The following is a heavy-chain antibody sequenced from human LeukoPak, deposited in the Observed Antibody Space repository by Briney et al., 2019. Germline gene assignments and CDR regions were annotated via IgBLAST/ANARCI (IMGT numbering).Heavy chain of an antibody. Sequence: GSLRLSCAASGFTFSNFAMGWVRQAPGKGLQWVSAISDSGGGTFYADSVKGRFTISRDNSKNTLYLQMNSLRAEDTAVYYCAKVGVGWVAFEYWGQGTLVTVSS. CDR2: ISDSGGGT. J-gene: IGHJ4*02. CDR1: GFTFSNFA. V-gene: IGHV3-23*01. CDR3: AKVGVGWVAFEY. D-gene: IGHD3-16*01.